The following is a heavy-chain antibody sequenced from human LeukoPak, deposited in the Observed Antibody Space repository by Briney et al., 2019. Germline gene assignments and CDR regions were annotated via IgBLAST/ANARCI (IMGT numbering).Heavy chain of an antibody. D-gene: IGHD6-13*01. CDR1: GFTFSSYA. CDR2: ISGSGGST. Sequence: SGGSLRLSCAASGFTFSSYAMSWVRQAPGKGLEWVSAISGSGGSTYYADSVKGRFTISRDNSKNTLYLRMNSLRADDTAVYYCAKRIAAAGPYFDYWGQGTLVTVSS. J-gene: IGHJ4*02. V-gene: IGHV3-23*01. CDR3: AKRIAAAGPYFDY.